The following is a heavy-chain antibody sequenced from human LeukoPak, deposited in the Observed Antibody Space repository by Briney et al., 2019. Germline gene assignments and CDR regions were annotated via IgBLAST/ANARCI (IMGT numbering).Heavy chain of an antibody. V-gene: IGHV1-69*04. Sequence: SVKVSCKASGGTFSSYAISWVRQAPGQGLEWMGRIIPILGIANYAQKFQGRVTITADKSTSTAYMELSSLRSEDTAVYYCATLYYYDSSGYYGYGGYFDYWGQGTLVTVSS. D-gene: IGHD3-22*01. CDR3: ATLYYYDSSGYYGYGGYFDY. J-gene: IGHJ4*02. CDR2: IIPILGIA. CDR1: GGTFSSYA.